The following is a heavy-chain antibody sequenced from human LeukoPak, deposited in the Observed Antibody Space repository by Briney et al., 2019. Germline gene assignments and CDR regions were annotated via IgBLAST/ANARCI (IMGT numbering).Heavy chain of an antibody. V-gene: IGHV3-23*01. Sequence: GGSLRLSCAVSGVTFSSYAMTWVRQAPGKGLQWVSTISNSGGSTYYADSVKGRFTISRDNSKNTLYLQMNSLRTEDTAVYYCAKDFVPRGGSYFPGFDYWGQGTLVIVSS. CDR2: ISNSGGST. J-gene: IGHJ4*02. D-gene: IGHD1-26*01. CDR3: AKDFVPRGGSYFPGFDY. CDR1: GVTFSSYA.